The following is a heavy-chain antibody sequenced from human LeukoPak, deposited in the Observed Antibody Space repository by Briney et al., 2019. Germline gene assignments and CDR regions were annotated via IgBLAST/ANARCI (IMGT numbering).Heavy chain of an antibody. CDR3: ARSYYDFWSGVIGWFDP. V-gene: IGHV5-51*01. Sequence: GESLKISCKGSGYSFTSYWIGWVRQMPGKGLEWMGIIYPGDPDTRYSPSFQGQVTISADKSISTAYLQWSSLKASDTAMYYCARSYYDFWSGVIGWFDPWGQGTLVTVSS. CDR1: GYSFTSYW. D-gene: IGHD3-3*01. CDR2: IYPGDPDT. J-gene: IGHJ5*02.